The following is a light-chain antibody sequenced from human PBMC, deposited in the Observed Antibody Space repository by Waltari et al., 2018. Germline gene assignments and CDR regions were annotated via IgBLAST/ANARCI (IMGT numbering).Light chain of an antibody. Sequence: EIVFTQSPATLSLSPGERATLPCRASQSVSNCLAWYQQKPGQAPRLLIYHASNRATGIPARFSGRGSGTDFTLTISSLEPGDSAVYYCQQRANWPPLTFGGGTRVEI. CDR1: QSVSNC. V-gene: IGKV3-11*01. CDR2: HAS. J-gene: IGKJ4*01. CDR3: QQRANWPPLT.